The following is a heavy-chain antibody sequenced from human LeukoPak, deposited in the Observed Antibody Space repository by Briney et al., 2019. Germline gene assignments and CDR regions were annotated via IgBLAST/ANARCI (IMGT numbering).Heavy chain of an antibody. CDR3: ARGSTFLDF. CDR1: GYTFTSEY. V-gene: IGHV1-46*01. CDR2: INPSDGRT. Sequence: GASVKVSCKASGYTFTSEYIHWVRQARGQGLEWMGIINPSDGRTTYSPNFQDRVALTRDMSTSTVYMELSGLRSEDTALYYCARGSTFLDFWGQGTLVTVSS. D-gene: IGHD2-2*01. J-gene: IGHJ4*02.